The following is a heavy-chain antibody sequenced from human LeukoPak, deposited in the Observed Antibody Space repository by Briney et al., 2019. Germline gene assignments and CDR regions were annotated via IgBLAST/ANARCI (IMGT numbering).Heavy chain of an antibody. CDR2: ISYDGSNK. D-gene: IGHD6-13*01. V-gene: IGHV3-30-3*01. J-gene: IGHJ6*04. CDR1: GFTFSSYA. CDR3: ARDXSSSWXRGRMDV. Sequence: PGGSLRLSCAASGFTFSSYAMHWVRQAPGKGLEWVAVISYDGSNKYYADSVKGRFTISRDNSENTLYLQMNSLRAEDTAVYYCARDXSSSWXRGRMDVWGKGTTVTVSS.